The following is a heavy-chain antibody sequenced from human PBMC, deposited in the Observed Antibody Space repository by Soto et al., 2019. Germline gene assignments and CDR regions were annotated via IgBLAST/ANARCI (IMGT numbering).Heavy chain of an antibody. CDR3: ARDTPRYSSGGDYAFDI. CDR1: GFTVSSYV. CDR2: ISGSGGST. Sequence: AGGSLRLSCAASGFTVSSYVMNWVRQPPGKGLEWGSGISGSGGSTYYADSVKGRFTISRDNSKNTLYLQMNSLRAEDTAVYYCARDTPRYSSGGDYAFDIWGQGTMVTVSS. V-gene: IGHV3-23*01. D-gene: IGHD6-19*01. J-gene: IGHJ3*02.